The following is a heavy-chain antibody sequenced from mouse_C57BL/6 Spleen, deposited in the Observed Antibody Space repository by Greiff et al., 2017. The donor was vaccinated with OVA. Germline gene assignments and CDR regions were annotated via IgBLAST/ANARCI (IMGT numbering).Heavy chain of an antibody. CDR2: INPGSGGT. CDR3: ARGNDEGDMDD. Sequence: QVQLQQSGAELVRPGTSVKVSCNASGYAFTNFLIEWVKQRPGPGLEWIGVINPGSGGTNYNETFKGKATLTADKSSSTAYMQLSRVTSEDSAVYCCARGNDEGDMDDWGQGTSVTVSS. CDR1: GYAFTNFL. D-gene: IGHD2-12*01. V-gene: IGHV1-54*01. J-gene: IGHJ4*01.